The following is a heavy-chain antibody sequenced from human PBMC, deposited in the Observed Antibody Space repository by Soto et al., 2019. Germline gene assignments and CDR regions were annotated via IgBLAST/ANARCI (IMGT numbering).Heavy chain of an antibody. CDR1: GFGFNNYG. V-gene: IGHV1-18*01. Sequence: ASVKVSCEASGFGFNNYGISWVRQAPGQGLEWMGWISAFNGNTNYAQRLQGRLTMTTDTSTTTAYMELRSLRSDDTAVYYCAREGYCSGGSCYQAGWFDPWGQGTLVTVSS. J-gene: IGHJ5*02. CDR3: AREGYCSGGSCYQAGWFDP. CDR2: ISAFNGNT. D-gene: IGHD2-15*01.